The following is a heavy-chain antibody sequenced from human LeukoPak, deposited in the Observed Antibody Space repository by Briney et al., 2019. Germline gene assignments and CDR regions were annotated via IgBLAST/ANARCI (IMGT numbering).Heavy chain of an antibody. J-gene: IGHJ4*02. CDR3: ASRHYDFGYY. CDR2: ISYDGSNK. V-gene: IGHV3-30*04. Sequence: GGSLRLSCAASGFAFSTYPVHWVRQAPGKGLEWVAVISYDGSNKYYADSVKGRFTISRDNSKNTLYLEMNSLRAEDTAIYYCASRHYDFGYYWGQGTLVTVSS. CDR1: GFAFSTYP. D-gene: IGHD4-17*01.